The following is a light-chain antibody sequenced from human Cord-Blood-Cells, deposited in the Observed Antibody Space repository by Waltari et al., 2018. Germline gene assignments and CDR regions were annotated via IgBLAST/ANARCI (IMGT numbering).Light chain of an antibody. CDR3: CSYAGSSTWV. V-gene: IGLV2-23*02. CDR2: EVS. J-gene: IGLJ3*02. Sequence: QSARTQPASVSGSPGQSITISCTGTSSDVGSYNPVSWYQQHPGKAPKLMIYEVSKRPSGVSNRFSGSKSGNTASLTISGLQAEDEADYYCCSYAGSSTWVFGGGTKLTVL. CDR1: SSDVGSYNP.